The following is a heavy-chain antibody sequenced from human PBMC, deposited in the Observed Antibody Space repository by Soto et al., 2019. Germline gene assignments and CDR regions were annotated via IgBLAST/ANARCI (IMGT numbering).Heavy chain of an antibody. CDR3: ARGPATTIRHYYYYGMDV. V-gene: IGHV4-34*01. CDR1: GGSFSGYY. D-gene: IGHD5-12*01. Sequence: SETLSLTCAVYGGSFSGYYWSWIRQPPGKGLEWIGEINHSGSTNYNPSLKSRVTISVDTSKNQFSLKLSSVTAADTAVYYCARGPATTIRHYYYYGMDVWGQGTTVTVS. CDR2: INHSGST. J-gene: IGHJ6*02.